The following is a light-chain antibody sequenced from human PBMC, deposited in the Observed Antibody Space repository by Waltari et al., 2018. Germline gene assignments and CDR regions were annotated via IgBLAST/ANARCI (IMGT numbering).Light chain of an antibody. CDR1: GSDVGSYSL. J-gene: IGLJ3*02. CDR2: EGS. Sequence: QSALTQPASVSGFPGQSITISCSGTGSDVGSYSLVSWYQKQPGKAPKLIIYEGSERPSGVSSRFSGAKSGDTASLTISGLQPEDEADYYCCSYGGSNSWVFGGGTKLTVL. CDR3: CSYGGSNSWV. V-gene: IGLV2-23*01.